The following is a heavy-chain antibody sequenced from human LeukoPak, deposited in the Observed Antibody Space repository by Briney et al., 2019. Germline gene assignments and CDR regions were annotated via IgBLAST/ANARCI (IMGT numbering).Heavy chain of an antibody. Sequence: SETLSLTCTVSGGSISSSSYYWGWIRQPPGKGLEWIGSISYSGSTYYNPSLKSRVTISVDTSRNQFSLNLSSVTAADTAVYYCARNDIIAVAFSYWGQGTLVTVSS. CDR2: ISYSGST. D-gene: IGHD6-19*01. J-gene: IGHJ4*02. V-gene: IGHV4-39*01. CDR1: GGSISSSSYY. CDR3: ARNDIIAVAFSY.